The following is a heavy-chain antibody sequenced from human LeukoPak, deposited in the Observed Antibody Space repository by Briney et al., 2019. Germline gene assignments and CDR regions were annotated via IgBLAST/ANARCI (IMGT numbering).Heavy chain of an antibody. CDR3: GVVY. J-gene: IGHJ4*02. Sequence: GGSLRLSCAASGFTFSNAWMNWVRQAPGKGLEWVANIREDGSEKYYVDSVKGRFTISRDNTKNLLYLEMSSLRAEDTAVYYCGVVYWGQGTLVTVSS. V-gene: IGHV3-7*01. CDR1: GFTFSNAW. CDR2: IREDGSEK.